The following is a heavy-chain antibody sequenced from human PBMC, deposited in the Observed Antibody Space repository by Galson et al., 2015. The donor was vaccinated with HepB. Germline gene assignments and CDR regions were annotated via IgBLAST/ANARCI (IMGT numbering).Heavy chain of an antibody. CDR2: ISGSGGST. Sequence: SLRLSCAASGFTFSSYGMHWVRQAPGKGLEWVSAISGSGGSTYYADSVKGRFTISRDNSKNTLYLQMNSLRAEDTAVYYCAKDLLSLGSYYDFWSGYYPIAWFAGDAFDIWGQGTMVTASS. CDR3: AKDLLSLGSYYDFWSGYYPIAWFAGDAFDI. D-gene: IGHD3-3*01. CDR1: GFTFSSYG. J-gene: IGHJ3*02. V-gene: IGHV3-23*01.